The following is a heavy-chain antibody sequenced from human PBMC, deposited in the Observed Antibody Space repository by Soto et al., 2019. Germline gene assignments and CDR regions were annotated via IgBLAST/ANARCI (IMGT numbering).Heavy chain of an antibody. J-gene: IGHJ4*02. V-gene: IGHV3-30*18. CDR2: IPYDGSNK. CDR3: AKTRADSSSSLDY. CDR1: GFTFSSYG. D-gene: IGHD6-6*01. Sequence: GGSLRLSCAASGFTFSSYGMHWVRQAPGKGLEWVAVIPYDGSNKYYADSVKGRFTISRDNSKNTLYLQMNSLRAEDTAVYYCAKTRADSSSSLDYWGQGXLVTV.